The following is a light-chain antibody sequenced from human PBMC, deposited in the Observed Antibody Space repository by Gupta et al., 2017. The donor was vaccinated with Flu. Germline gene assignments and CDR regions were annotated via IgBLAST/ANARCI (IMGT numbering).Light chain of an antibody. J-gene: IGLJ2*01. Sequence: QAALAQPAPVSGSSVPVITISCTGTSSDVGSYNLVSWYQQHPGKAPKLMIYKGSKRPAGVSNRNSGSTSGNTASLTLAGVEAEDEAHYYGCSCAGSRVFGGGTKLTVL. CDR3: CSCAGSRV. V-gene: IGLV2-23*01. CDR1: SSDVGSYNL. CDR2: KGS.